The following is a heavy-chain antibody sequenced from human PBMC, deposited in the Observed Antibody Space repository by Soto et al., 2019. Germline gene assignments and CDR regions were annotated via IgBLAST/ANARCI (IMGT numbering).Heavy chain of an antibody. V-gene: IGHV3-21*01. CDR3: ARTEDSDAFDI. CDR2: ISSSSSYI. Sequence: GGSLRLSCAASGFTFSSYSMNWVRQAPGKGLEWVSSISSSSSYIYYADSVKGRFTISRDNSKNSLYLQMNSLRAEDTAVYYCARTEDSDAFDIWGQGTMVTVSS. CDR1: GFTFSSYS. J-gene: IGHJ3*02.